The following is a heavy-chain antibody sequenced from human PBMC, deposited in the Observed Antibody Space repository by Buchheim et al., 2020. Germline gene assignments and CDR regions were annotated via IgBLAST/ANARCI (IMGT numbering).Heavy chain of an antibody. CDR1: GGSISSSNW. Sequence: LVKPSGTLSLTCAVSGGSISSSNWWSWVRQPPGKGLEWIGEIYHSGSTSYNPSLKSRVTISVDKSKNQFSLKLSSVTAADTAVYYCARADGSPFRARARGFDPWGQGTL. V-gene: IGHV4-4*02. CDR3: ARADGSPFRARARGFDP. D-gene: IGHD6-25*01. J-gene: IGHJ5*02. CDR2: IYHSGST.